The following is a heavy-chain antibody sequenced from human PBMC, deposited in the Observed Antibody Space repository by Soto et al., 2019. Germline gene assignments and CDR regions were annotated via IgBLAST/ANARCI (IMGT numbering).Heavy chain of an antibody. CDR3: AKGNRFGDSYYYGMDV. D-gene: IGHD3-10*01. CDR2: ISWNSGSI. J-gene: IGHJ6*02. Sequence: PGGSLRLSCAASGFTFDDYAMHWVRQAPGKGLEWVSGISWNSGSIGYADSVKGRFTISRDNAKNSLYLQMNSLRAEDTALYYCAKGNRFGDSYYYGMDVWGQGTKVTVFS. CDR1: GFTFDDYA. V-gene: IGHV3-9*01.